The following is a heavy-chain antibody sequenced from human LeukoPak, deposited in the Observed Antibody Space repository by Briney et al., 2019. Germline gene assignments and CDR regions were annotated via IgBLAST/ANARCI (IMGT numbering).Heavy chain of an antibody. CDR1: GGSFSGYY. Sequence: SETLSLTCAVYGGSFSGYYWSWIRQPPGKGLEWIGEINHSGSTNYNPSLKSRVTISVDASKNQFSLKLSSVTAADTAVYYCARGFYGSGSTWGQGTLVTVSS. J-gene: IGHJ5*02. D-gene: IGHD3-10*01. CDR2: INHSGST. V-gene: IGHV4-34*01. CDR3: ARGFYGSGST.